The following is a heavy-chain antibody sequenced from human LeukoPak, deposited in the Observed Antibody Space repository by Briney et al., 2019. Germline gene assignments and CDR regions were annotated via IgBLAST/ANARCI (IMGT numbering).Heavy chain of an antibody. Sequence: SVKVSCKASGGTFSSYAISWVRQAPGQGLEWMGRIIPILGIANYAQKFQGRVTITADKSTSTAYMELSSLRSEDTAVYYCAEKRDYGDYIFDYWGQGTLVTVSS. CDR2: IIPILGIA. V-gene: IGHV1-69*04. D-gene: IGHD4-17*01. J-gene: IGHJ4*02. CDR3: AEKRDYGDYIFDY. CDR1: GGTFSSYA.